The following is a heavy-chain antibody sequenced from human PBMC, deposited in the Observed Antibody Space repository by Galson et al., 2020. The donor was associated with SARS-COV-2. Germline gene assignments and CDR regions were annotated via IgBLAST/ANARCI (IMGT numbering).Heavy chain of an antibody. CDR3: ARGGYCSGGSCHPLNYYFYYMDV. J-gene: IGHJ6*03. Sequence: SETLSLTCAVYGGSFSGYYWSWIRQPPGKGLEWIGEINQSGSTNYNPSLKSRVTISVDTSKNQFSLKLSSVTAADTAVYYCARGGYCSGGSCHPLNYYFYYMDVWGKGTTVTVSS. CDR2: INQSGST. CDR1: GGSFSGYY. V-gene: IGHV4-34*01. D-gene: IGHD2-15*01.